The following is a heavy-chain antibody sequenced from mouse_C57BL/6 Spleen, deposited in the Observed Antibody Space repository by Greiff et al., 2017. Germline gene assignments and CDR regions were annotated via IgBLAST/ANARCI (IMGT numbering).Heavy chain of an antibody. J-gene: IGHJ4*01. Sequence: EVQLQQSVAELVRPGASVKLSCTASGFNIKNTYMHWVKQRPEQGLEWIGRIDPANGNTKYDPKFQGKATITADTSSNTAYLQLSSLTSEDTAIYYCARSNYYGSSYGGAMDYWGQGTSVTVSS. CDR3: ARSNYYGSSYGGAMDY. V-gene: IGHV14-3*01. CDR2: IDPANGNT. CDR1: GFNIKNTY. D-gene: IGHD1-1*01.